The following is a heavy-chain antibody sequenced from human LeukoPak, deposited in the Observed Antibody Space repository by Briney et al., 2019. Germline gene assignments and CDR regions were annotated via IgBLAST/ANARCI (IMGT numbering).Heavy chain of an antibody. J-gene: IGHJ4*02. CDR1: GFTFSSYA. CDR2: ISGSGGST. Sequence: GGSLRLSCAASGFTFSSYAMSWVRQAPGKGLEWVSAISGSGGSTYYADSVEGRFTISRDNSKNTLYLQMNSLRAEDTAVYYCAKVVVGATGACYFDYWGQGTLVTVSS. CDR3: AKVVVGATGACYFDY. V-gene: IGHV3-23*01. D-gene: IGHD1-26*01.